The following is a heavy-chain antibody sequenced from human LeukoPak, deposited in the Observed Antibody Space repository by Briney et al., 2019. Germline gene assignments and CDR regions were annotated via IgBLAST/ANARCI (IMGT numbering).Heavy chain of an antibody. Sequence: SQTLSLTCTVSGGSINSGSYYWSWIRQPAGKGLEWIGRIYTSGSTNYNPSLKSRVTISVDTSKNQFSLKVSSVTPADTAVYFCARSGYCSGGSCYPGDYWGQGTLVTVSS. CDR3: ARSGYCSGGSCYPGDY. D-gene: IGHD2-15*01. J-gene: IGHJ4*02. V-gene: IGHV4-61*02. CDR1: GGSINSGSYY. CDR2: IYTSGST.